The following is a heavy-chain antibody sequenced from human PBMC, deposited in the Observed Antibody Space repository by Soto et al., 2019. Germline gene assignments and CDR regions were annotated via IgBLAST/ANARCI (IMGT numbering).Heavy chain of an antibody. D-gene: IGHD3-22*01. V-gene: IGHV3-23*01. J-gene: IGHJ4*02. CDR1: GFTFSSYA. Sequence: GVSLRLSCAASGFTFSSYAMSWVRQAPGKGLEWVSAISGSGGSTSYAQKFQGRVTMTRDTSTSTVYMELSSLRSEDTAVYYCARDYDSSGYYPDYWGQGTLVTVSS. CDR3: ARDYDSSGYYPDY. CDR2: ISGSGGST.